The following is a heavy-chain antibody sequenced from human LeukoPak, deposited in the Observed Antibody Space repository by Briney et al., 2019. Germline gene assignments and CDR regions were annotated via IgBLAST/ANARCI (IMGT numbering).Heavy chain of an antibody. CDR1: GFTLSSYD. V-gene: IGHV3-48*03. Sequence: PGGSLRLSCAASGFTLSSYDMSWVRQAPGKGLEWVAYISGTGSIIQYADSVRGRFTISRDTAENSLSLQMDSLRAEDTANYYCVRWRYFHTSTVFPLGDWGQGTLVTVSS. J-gene: IGHJ4*02. D-gene: IGHD3-9*01. CDR3: VRWRYFHTSTVFPLGD. CDR2: ISGTGSII.